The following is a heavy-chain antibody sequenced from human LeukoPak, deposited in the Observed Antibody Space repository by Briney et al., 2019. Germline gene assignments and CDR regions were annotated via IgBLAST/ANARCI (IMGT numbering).Heavy chain of an antibody. Sequence: ASVKVSCKASGYAFTNYGISWVRQAPGQGLEWMGWISPYNGNTNYAQKLQGRVTMTTDTSTSTAYMELRSLRSDDTAVYYCARDRLQWLVDAFDIWGQGTVVTVSS. J-gene: IGHJ3*02. CDR1: GYAFTNYG. CDR3: ARDRLQWLVDAFDI. CDR2: ISPYNGNT. V-gene: IGHV1-18*01. D-gene: IGHD6-19*01.